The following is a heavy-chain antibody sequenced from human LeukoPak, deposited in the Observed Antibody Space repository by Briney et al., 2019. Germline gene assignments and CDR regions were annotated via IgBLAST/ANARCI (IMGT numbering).Heavy chain of an antibody. CDR3: AKALWGETEFDY. CDR2: ISYDGSNK. Sequence: GGSLRLSCAASGFTFSSYGMHWVRRAPGKGLEWVAVISYDGSNKYYADSVKGRFTISRDNAKNTLYLQMNSLRAEDTAVYYCAKALWGETEFDYWGQGTLVTVSS. D-gene: IGHD3-16*01. CDR1: GFTFSSYG. V-gene: IGHV3-30*18. J-gene: IGHJ4*02.